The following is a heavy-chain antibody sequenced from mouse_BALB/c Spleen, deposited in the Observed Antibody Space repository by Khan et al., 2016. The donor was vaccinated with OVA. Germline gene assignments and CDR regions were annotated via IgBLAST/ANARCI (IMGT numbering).Heavy chain of an antibody. Sequence: QVQLQQPGAELVKPGASVKLSCKTSGYTFTSYWIQWVKQRPGQGLGWIGQIFPGTGTTYSNENFKAKATLTVDTSSSTAYMQLSSLTSEASAVYFCARGYFGNYEFAYWGQGTLVTVSA. D-gene: IGHD2-1*01. CDR2: IFPGTGTT. V-gene: IGHV1S132*01. CDR3: ARGYFGNYEFAY. J-gene: IGHJ3*01. CDR1: GYTFTSYW.